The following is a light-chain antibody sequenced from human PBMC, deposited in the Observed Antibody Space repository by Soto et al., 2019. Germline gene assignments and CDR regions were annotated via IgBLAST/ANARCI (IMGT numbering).Light chain of an antibody. Sequence: EIVLTQSPATLSLSPGERATLSCRASESISSYLAWYQQKPGQAPSLLIYAASNWATGIPARFSGSGSGTDFTLTIDNLEAEDFAVYYCQQRSKWPLTFGGGTKVEIK. J-gene: IGKJ4*01. CDR1: ESISSY. CDR3: QQRSKWPLT. CDR2: AAS. V-gene: IGKV3-11*01.